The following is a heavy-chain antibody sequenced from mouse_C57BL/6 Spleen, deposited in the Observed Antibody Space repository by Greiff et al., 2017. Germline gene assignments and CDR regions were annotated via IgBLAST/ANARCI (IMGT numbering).Heavy chain of an antibody. D-gene: IGHD1-1*01. Sequence: EVHLVESEGGLVQPGSSMKLSCTASGFTFSDYYMAWVRQVPEKGLEWVANINYDGSSTYYLDSLKSRFIISRDNAKNILYLQMSSLKSEDTATYYCARDRPYYYGSGAMDYWGQGTSVTVSS. CDR2: INYDGSST. CDR1: GFTFSDYY. J-gene: IGHJ4*01. CDR3: ARDRPYYYGSGAMDY. V-gene: IGHV5-16*01.